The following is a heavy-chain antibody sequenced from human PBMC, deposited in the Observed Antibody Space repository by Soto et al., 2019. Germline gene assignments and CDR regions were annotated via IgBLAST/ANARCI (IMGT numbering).Heavy chain of an antibody. CDR3: ARGGYCSGGSCPTDAFDI. CDR2: IIPIFGTA. Sequence: ASVMFSCKASGGTFSSYAISWVRQAPGQGLEWMGGIIPIFGTANYAQKFQGRVTITADKSTSTAYMELSSLRSEDTAVYYCARGGYCSGGSCPTDAFDIWGQGTMVTVSS. D-gene: IGHD2-15*01. J-gene: IGHJ3*02. CDR1: GGTFSSYA. V-gene: IGHV1-69*06.